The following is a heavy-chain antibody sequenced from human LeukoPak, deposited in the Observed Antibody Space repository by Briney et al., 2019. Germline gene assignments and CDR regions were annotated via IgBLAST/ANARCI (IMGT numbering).Heavy chain of an antibody. V-gene: IGHV3-7*01. CDR2: IKQDGSEK. D-gene: IGHD3-22*01. CDR1: GFTYSRYW. Sequence: GGSLRLSCAASGFTYSRYWMSWVRQALGKGLEWVANIKQDGSEKYYVDSVKGRFTISRDNAKNSLYLQMNSLRAEDTAVYYCARTEYYYDSSGYYFYWGQGTLVTVSS. J-gene: IGHJ4*02. CDR3: ARTEYYYDSSGYYFY.